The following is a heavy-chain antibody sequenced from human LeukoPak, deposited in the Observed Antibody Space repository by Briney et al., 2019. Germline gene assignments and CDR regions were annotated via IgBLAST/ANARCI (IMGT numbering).Heavy chain of an antibody. CDR1: GYTFTSYD. CDR3: ARGGSIAAAGTGCFDP. Sequence: ASVKVSCKASGYTFTSYDINWVRQATGQGLEWMGWINTNTGNPTYAQGFTGRFVFSLDTSVSTAYLQISSLKAEDTAVYYCARGGSIAAAGTGCFDPWGQGTLVTVSS. J-gene: IGHJ5*02. D-gene: IGHD6-13*01. CDR2: INTNTGNP. V-gene: IGHV7-4-1*02.